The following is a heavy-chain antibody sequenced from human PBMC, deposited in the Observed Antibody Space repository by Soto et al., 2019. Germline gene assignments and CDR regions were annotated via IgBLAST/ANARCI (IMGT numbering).Heavy chain of an antibody. CDR3: AYLPCSGGSCYWFSFSGMDV. Sequence: SGPTLVNATQTLELTCTFSGFSLSTSGVGVAWIRQPPGKALEWLALIYWDDDKRYRPSLESRLTITKDTSKNQVVLTMTNMDSVDTATYYCAYLPCSGGSCYWFSFSGMDVWGQGTTVTVSS. D-gene: IGHD2-15*01. CDR1: GFSLSTSGVG. CDR2: IYWDDDK. J-gene: IGHJ6*02. V-gene: IGHV2-5*02.